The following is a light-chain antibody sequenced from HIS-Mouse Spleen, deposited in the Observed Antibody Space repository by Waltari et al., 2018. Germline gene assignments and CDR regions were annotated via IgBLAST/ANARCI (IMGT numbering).Light chain of an antibody. Sequence: SSELTQDPAVSVALGQTVRITCQGDSLRSYYASRYQQTPGQAPVLVIYGKNNRPSGIPDRFSGSSSGNTASLTITGAQAEDEADYYCNSRDSSGNHVVFGGGTKLTVL. J-gene: IGLJ2*01. CDR1: SLRSYY. CDR2: GKN. CDR3: NSRDSSGNHVV. V-gene: IGLV3-19*01.